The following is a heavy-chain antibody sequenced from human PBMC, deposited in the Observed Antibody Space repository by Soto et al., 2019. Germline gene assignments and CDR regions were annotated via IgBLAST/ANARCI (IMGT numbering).Heavy chain of an antibody. CDR1: GFSTSNHY. CDR2: IYYRGTT. V-gene: IGHV4-59*11. D-gene: IGHD2-2*01. CDR3: ARGGGSPYHDHEFDY. J-gene: IGHJ4*02. Sequence: SETLSHTYRGSGFSTSNHYWTWIRKPPGQGPEWIGCIYYRGTTNYNASFNSRVTIPLDTSKNQFSLKLTSVTTADTAVYYCARGGGSPYHDHEFDYWSQG.